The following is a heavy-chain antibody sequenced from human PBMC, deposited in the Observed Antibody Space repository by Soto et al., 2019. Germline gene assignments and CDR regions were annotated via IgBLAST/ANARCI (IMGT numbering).Heavy chain of an antibody. CDR2: IYYSGST. Sequence: SETLSLTCTVSGGSISIYYWRWMRQPPGKGLEWIGYIYYSGSTNYNPSLKSRVTISVDTSKNQFSLKLSSVTAADTAVYYCARVRGSGSYYYYYYGMDVWGQGTTVTVSS. CDR1: GGSISIYY. V-gene: IGHV4-59*01. CDR3: ARVRGSGSYYYYYYGMDV. D-gene: IGHD3-10*01. J-gene: IGHJ6*02.